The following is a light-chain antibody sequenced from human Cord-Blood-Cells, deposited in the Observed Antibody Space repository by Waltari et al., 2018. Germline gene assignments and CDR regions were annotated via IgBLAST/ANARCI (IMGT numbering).Light chain of an antibody. CDR2: AAS. J-gene: IGKJ2*01. CDR1: QSISSY. CDR3: QQSYSTPYT. V-gene: IGKV1-39*01. Sequence: DIQMTPSPSSLSAPVGDRVTITCRASQSISSYLNWYQQKPGKAPKLLIYAASSLQSGVPSRLSGSGSGTDFTLTISSLQPEDFATYYCQQSYSTPYTFGQGTKLEIK.